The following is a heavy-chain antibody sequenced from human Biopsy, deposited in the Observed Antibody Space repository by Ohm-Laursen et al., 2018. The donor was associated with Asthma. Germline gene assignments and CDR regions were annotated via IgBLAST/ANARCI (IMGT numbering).Heavy chain of an antibody. V-gene: IGHV3-30*04. D-gene: IGHD3-9*01. CDR1: GFTFSRYV. CDR3: AREPIKATYFYGMDV. CDR2: ISNDGKNE. Sequence: LSLTCAASGFTFSRYVMHWVRQAPGKGLEWGAVISNDGKNEYYGDSVKGRFTISRDKSKSTLYLQLSSLRAKDTAVYFCAREPIKATYFYGMDVWGQGTTVTVSS. J-gene: IGHJ6*02.